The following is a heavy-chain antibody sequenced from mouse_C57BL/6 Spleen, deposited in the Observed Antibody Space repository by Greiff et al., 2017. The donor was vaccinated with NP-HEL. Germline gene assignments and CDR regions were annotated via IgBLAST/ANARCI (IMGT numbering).Heavy chain of an antibody. V-gene: IGHV1-69*01. CDR3: ARPRLGSGYDY. Sequence: QVQLQQPGAELVMPGASVKLSCKASGYTFTSYWMHWVKQRPGQGLEWIGEIDPSDSYTNYNQKFKGKSTLTVDKSSSTAYMQLSSLTSEDSAGYDCARPRLGSGYDYWGQGTTLTVSS. J-gene: IGHJ2*01. CDR1: GYTFTSYW. CDR2: IDPSDSYT. D-gene: IGHD3-2*02.